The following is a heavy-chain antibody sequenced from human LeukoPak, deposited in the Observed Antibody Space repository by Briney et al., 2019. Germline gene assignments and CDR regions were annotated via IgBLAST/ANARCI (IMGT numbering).Heavy chain of an antibody. D-gene: IGHD6-13*01. J-gene: IGHJ4*02. CDR2: FDPEDGET. V-gene: IGHV1-24*01. CDR3: ATRYGVAAADFDY. CDR1: GYTLTELS. Sequence: ASVKVSCKVSGYTLTELSMHWVRQAPGKGLEWMGGFDPEDGETIYAQKFQGRVTKTEDTSTDTAYMELSSLRSEDTAVYYCATRYGVAAADFDYWGQGTLVTVSS.